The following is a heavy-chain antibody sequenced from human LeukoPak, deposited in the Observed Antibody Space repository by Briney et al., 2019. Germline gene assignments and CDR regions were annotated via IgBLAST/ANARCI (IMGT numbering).Heavy chain of an antibody. D-gene: IGHD2-2*01. CDR1: GFTFSNSW. CDR2: INTDGNIM. CDR3: ARAGGPPTAMGFDP. J-gene: IGHJ5*02. V-gene: IGHV3-74*01. Sequence: GGSLRLSCAASGFTFSNSWMHWVRQTPGKGPVWVSCINTDGNIMRYADSVKGRFTISRGNAKNTLYLQMNSLRVEDTAVYYCARAGGPPTAMGFDPWGQGSLVSVST.